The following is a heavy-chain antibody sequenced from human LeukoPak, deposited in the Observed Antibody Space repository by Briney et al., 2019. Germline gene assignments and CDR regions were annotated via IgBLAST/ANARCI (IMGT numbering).Heavy chain of an antibody. J-gene: IGHJ5*02. D-gene: IGHD7-27*01. CDR3: ARGSWLTGDRVWFDP. Sequence: SETLSLTCTVSGGSISSYYWSWIRQPPGKGLEWIGEINHSGSTNYNPSLKSRVTISVDTSKNQFSLKLSSVTAADTAVYYCARGSWLTGDRVWFDPWGQGTLVTVSS. CDR2: INHSGST. CDR1: GGSISSYY. V-gene: IGHV4-34*01.